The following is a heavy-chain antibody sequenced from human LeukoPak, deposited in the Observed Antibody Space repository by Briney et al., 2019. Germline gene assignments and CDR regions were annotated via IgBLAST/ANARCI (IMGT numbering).Heavy chain of an antibody. Sequence: ASVKVSCKASRYTFTSYYMHWVRQAPGQGLEWMGIINPSGGSTSYAQKFQGRVTMTRDTSTSTVYMELSSLRSEDTAVYYCARDSTLRFLEWLYNWFDPWGQGTLVAVSS. CDR1: RYTFTSYY. CDR3: ARDSTLRFLEWLYNWFDP. V-gene: IGHV1-46*01. J-gene: IGHJ5*02. CDR2: INPSGGST. D-gene: IGHD3-3*01.